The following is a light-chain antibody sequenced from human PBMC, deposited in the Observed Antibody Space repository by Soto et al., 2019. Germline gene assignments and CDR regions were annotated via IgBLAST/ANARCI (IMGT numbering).Light chain of an antibody. J-gene: IGKJ4*01. CDR2: AAS. Sequence: DIQLTQSPSFLSASVGDRVTITCRASQGISSYLAWYQQKPGRAPKLLIYAASTLQSGVPSRFSGSGSGTEFTLTISSLQPEDFATYYCQQLNRYPPTFGGGTKV. CDR1: QGISSY. V-gene: IGKV1-9*01. CDR3: QQLNRYPPT.